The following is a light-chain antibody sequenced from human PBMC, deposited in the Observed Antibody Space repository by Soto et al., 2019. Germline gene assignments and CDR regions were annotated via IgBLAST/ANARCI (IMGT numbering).Light chain of an antibody. J-gene: IGLJ2*01. Sequence: QSVLTQPRSVSGSPGQSVTISCTGTSSDVGAYNYVSWYQQHPGKAPKLMIFDVTKRPSGVPDRFSGSKSGSTASLTISGLQAEDEADYYCCSYAVIHVLFGGGTKVTVL. CDR3: CSYAVIHVL. CDR2: DVT. CDR1: SSDVGAYNY. V-gene: IGLV2-11*01.